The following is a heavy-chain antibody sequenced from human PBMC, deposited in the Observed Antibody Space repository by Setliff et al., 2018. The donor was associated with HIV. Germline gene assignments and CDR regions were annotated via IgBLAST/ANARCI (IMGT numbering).Heavy chain of an antibody. Sequence: ASVKVSCKASGYTFTRYFMHCVRQAPGQGLEWLGMINPSGGSTWYAQKFQGRVTMTGDTSTNTLYMELSSLRSDDTAVYYCARGWEGGMDYWGQGTLVTVSS. D-gene: IGHD1-26*01. CDR1: GYTFTRYF. CDR2: INPSGGST. V-gene: IGHV1-46*01. CDR3: ARGWEGGMDY. J-gene: IGHJ4*02.